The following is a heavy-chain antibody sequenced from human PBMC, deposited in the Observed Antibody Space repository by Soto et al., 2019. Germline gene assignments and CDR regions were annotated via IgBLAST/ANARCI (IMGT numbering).Heavy chain of an antibody. CDR3: ARGEDAFFYYGLDV. CDR2: IYDTGISGYTPST. J-gene: IGHJ6*02. V-gene: IGHV4-59*01. CDR1: GGSITSSY. Sequence: SETLSLTCTVFGGSITSSYWSWIRRPPGKGLEWIAYIYDTGISGYTPSTSYNPSLKSRVTMSVDTSKSQFSLKLTSVTAADTAVYYCARGEDAFFYYGLDVWGQGITVTVSS.